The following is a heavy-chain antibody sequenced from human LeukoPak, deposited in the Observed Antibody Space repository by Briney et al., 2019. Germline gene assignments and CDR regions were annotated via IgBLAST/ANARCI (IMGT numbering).Heavy chain of an antibody. Sequence: NPSETLSLTCTVSGGSISSYYWSWIRQPPGKGLEWIGYIYYSGSTNYNPSLKSRVTISVDTSKNQFSLKLSSVTAADTAVYYCARLDSSGYYYFDYWGQGTLVTVSS. V-gene: IGHV4-59*01. CDR2: IYYSGST. D-gene: IGHD3-22*01. J-gene: IGHJ4*02. CDR1: GGSISSYY. CDR3: ARLDSSGYYYFDY.